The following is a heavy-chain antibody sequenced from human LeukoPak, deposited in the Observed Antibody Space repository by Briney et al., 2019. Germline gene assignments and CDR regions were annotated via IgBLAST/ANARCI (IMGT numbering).Heavy chain of an antibody. D-gene: IGHD1-1*01. V-gene: IGHV3-30*18. Sequence: GGSLRLSCAASGFTFSTYVMHWVRQAPGKGLEWVALISSDEHNKYYADSVKGRFTISRDNSNNTLYVQMNSLRAEDTALYYCAKSRSGSANWALQIFDNWGQGTLVTVSS. CDR2: ISSDEHNK. CDR3: AKSRSGSANWALQIFDN. CDR1: GFTFSTYV. J-gene: IGHJ4*02.